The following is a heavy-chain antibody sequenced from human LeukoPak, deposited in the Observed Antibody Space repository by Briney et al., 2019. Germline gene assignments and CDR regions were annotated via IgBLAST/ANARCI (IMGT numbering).Heavy chain of an antibody. V-gene: IGHV1-18*01. Sequence: ASVKASCKASGYTFTSYGISWVRQAPGQGPEWMGWISAYNGNTNYAQKLQGRVTMTTDTSTSTAYMELRSLRSDDTAVYYCARGAAYYDFWSGYPHSGYDPQSPFDYWGQGTLVTVSS. D-gene: IGHD3-3*01. J-gene: IGHJ4*02. CDR3: ARGAAYYDFWSGYPHSGYDPQSPFDY. CDR1: GYTFTSYG. CDR2: ISAYNGNT.